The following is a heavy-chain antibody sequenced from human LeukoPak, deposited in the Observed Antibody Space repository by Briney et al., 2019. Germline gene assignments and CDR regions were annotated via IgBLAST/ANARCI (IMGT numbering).Heavy chain of an antibody. CDR2: LSGSGITT. V-gene: IGHV3-23*01. Sequence: PGGSLRLSCAASGFTFSNSAMSWVRQAPGKGLEWVSTLSGSGITTYCADSVKGRFTISRDNSKNTLYLQMNSLRAEDMAVYYCAKGIYSSGWSYFDYWGHGTLVTVSS. CDR1: GFTFSNSA. D-gene: IGHD6-19*01. CDR3: AKGIYSSGWSYFDY. J-gene: IGHJ4*01.